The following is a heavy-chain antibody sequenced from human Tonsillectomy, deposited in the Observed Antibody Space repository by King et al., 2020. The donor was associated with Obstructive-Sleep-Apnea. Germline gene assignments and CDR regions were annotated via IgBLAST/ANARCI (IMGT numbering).Heavy chain of an antibody. J-gene: IGHJ4*02. V-gene: IGHV3-23*04. D-gene: IGHD6-13*01. CDR2: IFASGGST. Sequence: VQLVESGGGLVQPGGSLRLSCAASGFTFSNYAMSWVRQAPGKGLEWVSIIFASGGSTYYADSVKGRFTISRDNSKNTLYLQMDSLRADDTAVYYCATSKQQLAPFDYWGQGTLVTVSS. CDR1: GFTFSNYA. CDR3: ATSKQQLAPFDY.